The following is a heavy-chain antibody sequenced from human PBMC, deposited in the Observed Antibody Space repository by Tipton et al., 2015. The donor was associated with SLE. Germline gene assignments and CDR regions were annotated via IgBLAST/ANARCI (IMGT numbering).Heavy chain of an antibody. D-gene: IGHD3-3*01. Sequence: TLSLTCTVSGYSISSGYYWGWIRQPPGKGLEWIGSIYHSGSTYYNPSLKSRVTISVDRSKNQFSLKLSSVTAADTAVYYCARRITIFGVASGYFDYWGQGTLVTVSS. CDR2: IYHSGST. J-gene: IGHJ4*02. V-gene: IGHV4-38-2*02. CDR3: ARRITIFGVASGYFDY. CDR1: GYSISSGYY.